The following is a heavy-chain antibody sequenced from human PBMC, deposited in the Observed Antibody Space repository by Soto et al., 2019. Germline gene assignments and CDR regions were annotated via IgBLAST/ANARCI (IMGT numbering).Heavy chain of an antibody. Sequence: PGGSLRLSCVASGFTFSNYAMSWVRQAPGKGLEWVSGISGSGGTTYYADSVKGRFTISRDNSKNTLLLQMNSLRAGDTAVYYFAKDPQHWLTLFDYWGQGALVTVSS. V-gene: IGHV3-23*01. J-gene: IGHJ4*02. CDR2: ISGSGGTT. CDR3: AKDPQHWLTLFDY. D-gene: IGHD6-19*01. CDR1: GFTFSNYA.